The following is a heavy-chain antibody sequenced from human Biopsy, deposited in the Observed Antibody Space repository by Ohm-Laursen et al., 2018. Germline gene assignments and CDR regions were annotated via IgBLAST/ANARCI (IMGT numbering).Heavy chain of an antibody. Sequence: SDTLSLTCAVYGGSLSGYYWNWIRQSPGKGLEWIGEINHRGFTSNNPSLKNRVTISVDTSKNQFSLKLGSVTAADTAVYYCAKNLAVSSYALDIWGQGTMVTVSS. J-gene: IGHJ3*02. CDR1: GGSLSGYY. CDR2: INHRGFT. V-gene: IGHV4-34*01. D-gene: IGHD2/OR15-2a*01. CDR3: AKNLAVSSYALDI.